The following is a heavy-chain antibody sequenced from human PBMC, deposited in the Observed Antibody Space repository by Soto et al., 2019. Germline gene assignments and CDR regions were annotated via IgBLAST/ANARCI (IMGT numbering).Heavy chain of an antibody. V-gene: IGHV1-69*01. CDR2: IIPIFGTA. D-gene: IGHD5-18*01. Sequence: QVQRVQSGAEVKKPGSSVKVSCKASGGTFSSYAISWVRQAPGQGLEWMGGIIPIFGTANYAQKFQGRVTITADESTSTDYMELSSLRSEDTAVYYCARDGYSYGSYYYYYGMDVWGQGTTVTVSS. J-gene: IGHJ6*02. CDR3: ARDGYSYGSYYYYYGMDV. CDR1: GGTFSSYA.